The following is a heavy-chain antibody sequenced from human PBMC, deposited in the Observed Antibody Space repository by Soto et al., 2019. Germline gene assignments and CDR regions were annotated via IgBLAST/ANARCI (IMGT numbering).Heavy chain of an antibody. J-gene: IGHJ6*02. V-gene: IGHV4-39*01. CDR1: GGSISSSSYY. CDR3: ASPTTNGEWEPSQGMDV. D-gene: IGHD1-26*01. Sequence: KPSETLSLTCTVSGGSISSSSYYWGWIRQPPGKGLEWIGSIYYSGSTYYNPSLKSRVTISVDTSKNQFSLKLSSVTAADTAVYYCASPTTNGEWEPSQGMDVWGQGTTVTVSS. CDR2: IYYSGST.